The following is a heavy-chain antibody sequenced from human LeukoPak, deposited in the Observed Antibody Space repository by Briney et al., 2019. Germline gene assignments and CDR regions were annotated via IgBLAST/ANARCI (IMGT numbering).Heavy chain of an antibody. CDR1: GFTFDDYG. V-gene: IGHV3-20*04. CDR3: AKRSNSGWNLDY. Sequence: GGSLRLSCAASGFTFDDYGMSWVRQPPGKGLEWVSGINWSGGRTGYADSMKRLFTLARDNAQHSLYLQMHRLRAEDTALYYSAKRSNSGWNLDYWGQGTLVTVSS. CDR2: INWSGGRT. D-gene: IGHD6-19*01. J-gene: IGHJ4*02.